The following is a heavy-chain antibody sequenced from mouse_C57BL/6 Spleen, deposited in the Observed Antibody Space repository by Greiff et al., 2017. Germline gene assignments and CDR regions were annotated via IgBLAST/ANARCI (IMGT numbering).Heavy chain of an antibody. CDR2: INPNYGTT. D-gene: IGHD1-1*01. CDR3: ARMGYYGSRAYAMDY. V-gene: IGHV1-39*01. J-gene: IGHJ4*01. CDR1: GYSFTDYN. Sequence: VQLQQSGPELVKPGASVKISCKASGYSFTDYNMNWVKQSNGKSLEWIGVINPNYGTTSYNQKFKGKATLAVDQSSSTAYMQLNSLTSEDSAVYYCARMGYYGSRAYAMDYWGQGTSVTVSS.